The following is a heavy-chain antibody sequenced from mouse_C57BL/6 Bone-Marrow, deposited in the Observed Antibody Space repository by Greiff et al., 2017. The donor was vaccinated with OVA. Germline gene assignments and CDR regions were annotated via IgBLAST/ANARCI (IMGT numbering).Heavy chain of an antibody. Sequence: QVHVKQPGAELVKPGASVKMSCKASGYTFTSYWITWVKQRPGQGLEWIGDIYPGSGSTNYNEKFKSKATLTVDTSSSTAYMQLSSLTSEDSAVYYCARTPGGYWGQGTTLTVSS. J-gene: IGHJ2*01. V-gene: IGHV1-55*01. CDR2: IYPGSGST. CDR1: GYTFTSYW. CDR3: ARTPGGY.